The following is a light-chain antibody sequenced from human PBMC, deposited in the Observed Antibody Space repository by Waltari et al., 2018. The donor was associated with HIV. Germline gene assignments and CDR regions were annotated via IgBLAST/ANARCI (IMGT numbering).Light chain of an antibody. Sequence: QSALTQPASVSGSPGQSITISCTGTSSDVGNYNYVSWFQHHPDTAPKLIIFDVNKRPLVISSRFSGSKSGKTASLIISGIRPEDEADYFCTSYTSGASGVFGGGTRVTV. CDR1: SSDVGNYNY. CDR3: TSYTSGASGV. J-gene: IGLJ2*01. CDR2: DVN. V-gene: IGLV2-14*02.